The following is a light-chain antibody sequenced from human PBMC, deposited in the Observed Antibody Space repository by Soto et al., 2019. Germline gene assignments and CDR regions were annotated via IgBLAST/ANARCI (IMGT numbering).Light chain of an antibody. CDR1: SSNIGSNY. J-gene: IGLJ3*02. CDR2: RNN. V-gene: IGLV1-47*01. Sequence: QSVLTQPPSASGTPGQRVTISCSGSSSNIGSNYVYWYQQLPGTAPKLLIYRNNQRPSGVPDRFSGSKSGTSASLAISGLLSEDEADYYCAAWDDSLNGPVFGGGTKVTVL. CDR3: AAWDDSLNGPV.